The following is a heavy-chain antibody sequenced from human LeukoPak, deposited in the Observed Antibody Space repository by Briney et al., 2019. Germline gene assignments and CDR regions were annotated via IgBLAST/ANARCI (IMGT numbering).Heavy chain of an antibody. J-gene: IGHJ3*02. D-gene: IGHD3-22*01. Sequence: GGSLRLSCAASGFTFSSYWMHWVRQAPGKGLVWVSRINNDGSSTNYADSVKGRFTISRDNAKNTLYLQMNSLRVEDTAVYYCARSYYYDSLDAFDIWGQGTMVTVSS. CDR1: GFTFSSYW. CDR2: INNDGSST. CDR3: ARSYYYDSLDAFDI. V-gene: IGHV3-74*01.